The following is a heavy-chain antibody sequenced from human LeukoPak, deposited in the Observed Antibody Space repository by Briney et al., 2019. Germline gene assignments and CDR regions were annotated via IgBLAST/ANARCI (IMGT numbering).Heavy chain of an antibody. CDR1: GFTFSDYN. CDR3: ARDAGITMVRGVTYFDY. J-gene: IGHJ4*02. Sequence: GGSLRLSYAASGFTFSDYNMRWIRQAPGKGLEWVSSISRSGSTKYYADSVKGRFTISRDNAKNSLFLQMNSPRAEDTAVYYCARDAGITMVRGVTYFDYWGQGTLVTVSS. V-gene: IGHV3-11*04. D-gene: IGHD3-10*01. CDR2: ISRSGSTK.